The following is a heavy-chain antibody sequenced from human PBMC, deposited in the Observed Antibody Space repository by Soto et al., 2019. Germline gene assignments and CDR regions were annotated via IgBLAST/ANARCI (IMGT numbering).Heavy chain of an antibody. V-gene: IGHV4-31*03. Sequence: SETLSLTCTVSGGSMSRGGYYWSWIRQHPGKGLEWIGYIYYSGSTYYNPSLKSRVTISVDTSKNQFSLKLSSVTAADTAVYFCASFSNYYDSSGSFCYWGQGTLVPVSS. CDR3: ASFSNYYDSSGSFCY. J-gene: IGHJ4*02. D-gene: IGHD3-22*01. CDR2: IYYSGST. CDR1: GGSMSRGGYY.